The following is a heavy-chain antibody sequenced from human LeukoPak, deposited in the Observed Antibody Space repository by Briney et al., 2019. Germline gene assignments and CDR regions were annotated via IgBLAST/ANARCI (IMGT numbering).Heavy chain of an antibody. V-gene: IGHV3-21*01. CDR1: GFTFNVYT. CDR3: ARGRFGESLEAIFDY. CDR2: VTGTSSFI. D-gene: IGHD3-10*01. J-gene: IGHJ4*02. Sequence: PGGSLRLSCAASGFTFNVYTMNWVRQAPGKGLEWVALVTGTSSFITYADSVKGRFTISRDNANNSLYLQMHSLRAEDTAVYYCARGRFGESLEAIFDYWGQGTLVAVSS.